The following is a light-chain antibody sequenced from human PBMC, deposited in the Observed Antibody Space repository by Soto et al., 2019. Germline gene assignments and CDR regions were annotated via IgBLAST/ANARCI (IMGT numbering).Light chain of an antibody. CDR2: EVS. CDR1: SSDVGDYNY. CDR3: SSYTSSNTRYV. Sequence: QSAVTQPASVSGSPGQSITISCTGTSSDVGDYNYVSWYQQHPGKAPKLMIYEVSNRPSGVSNRFSGSKSANTASLTISGLQAEDEADYFCSSYTSSNTRYVFGTGTKLTVL. J-gene: IGLJ1*01. V-gene: IGLV2-14*01.